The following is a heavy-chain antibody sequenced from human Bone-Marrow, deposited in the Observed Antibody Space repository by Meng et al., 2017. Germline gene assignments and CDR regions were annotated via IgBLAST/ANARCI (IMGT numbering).Heavy chain of an antibody. CDR2: ISTSGTTGTT. D-gene: IGHD4-23*01. CDR1: GGSMSGHF. CDR3: ARDDAVSGGNNWFDP. J-gene: IGHJ5*01. Sequence: SETLSLTCTVSGGSMSGHFWTWIRQPAGKELEWIGRISTSGTTGTTNHNPALKSRVTMSVDTSKNQFSLRVTSVTAADTAVYYCARDDAVSGGNNWFDPWGQGTQVTVSS. V-gene: IGHV4-4*07.